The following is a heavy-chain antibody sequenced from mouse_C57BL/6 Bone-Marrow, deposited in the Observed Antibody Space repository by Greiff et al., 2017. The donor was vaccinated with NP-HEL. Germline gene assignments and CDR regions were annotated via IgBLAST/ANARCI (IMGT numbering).Heavy chain of an antibody. CDR2: INSDGGST. CDR3: ARHNYYGSSYWYFDV. D-gene: IGHD1-1*01. Sequence: EVKVVESGGGLVQPGESLKLSCESNEYEFPSHDMSWVRKTPEKRLELVAAINSDGGSTYYPDTMERRFIISRDNTKKTLYLQMSSLRSEDTALYYCARHNYYGSSYWYFDVWGTGTTVTVSS. J-gene: IGHJ1*03. V-gene: IGHV5-2*01. CDR1: EYEFPSHD.